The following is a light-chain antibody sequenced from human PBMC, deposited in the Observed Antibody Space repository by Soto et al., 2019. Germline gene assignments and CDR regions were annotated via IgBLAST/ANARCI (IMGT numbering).Light chain of an antibody. V-gene: IGLV2-14*01. J-gene: IGLJ1*01. Sequence: LTQPASVSGSPGQSITISCTGSSSDVGGYNYVSWYQQHPGKAPRLMIYEVSNRPSRVSNRFSGSKSGNTASLTISGLQAEDEADYYCSSYTRSSTSYVFGTGTKVTVL. CDR2: EVS. CDR1: SSDVGGYNY. CDR3: SSYTRSSTSYV.